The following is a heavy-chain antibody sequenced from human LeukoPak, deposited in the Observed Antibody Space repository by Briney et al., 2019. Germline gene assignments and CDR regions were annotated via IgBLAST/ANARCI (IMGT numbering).Heavy chain of an antibody. V-gene: IGHV4-39*02. CDR1: DGSISSSNYY. CDR3: ARDRPAGDYAFDY. J-gene: IGHJ4*02. Sequence: SETLSLTCTVSDGSISSSNYYWGWIRQPPGKGLEWIASIYYSGSTYYNPSLKSRVTISVDTAKNQFSLKMSSVTAADTAVYYCARDRPAGDYAFDYWGQGTLVTVSS. CDR2: IYYSGST. D-gene: IGHD4-17*01.